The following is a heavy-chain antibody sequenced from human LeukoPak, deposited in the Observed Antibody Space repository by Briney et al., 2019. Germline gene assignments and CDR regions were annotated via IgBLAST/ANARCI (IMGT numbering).Heavy chain of an antibody. CDR2: ISSSSSTI. Sequence: GGSLRLSCAASGFTFSSYSMNWVRQAPGKGLEWVSYISSSSSTIYYADSVKGRFTISRDNSKNTLYLQMNSLRAEDTAVYYCAKDPSGGLFDYWGQGTLVTVSS. CDR1: GFTFSSYS. V-gene: IGHV3-48*01. CDR3: AKDPSGGLFDY. D-gene: IGHD2-15*01. J-gene: IGHJ4*02.